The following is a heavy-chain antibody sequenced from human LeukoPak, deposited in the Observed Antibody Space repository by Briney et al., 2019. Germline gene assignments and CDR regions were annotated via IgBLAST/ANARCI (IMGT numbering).Heavy chain of an antibody. D-gene: IGHD6-13*01. CDR1: GFTVSSNY. J-gene: IGHJ6*02. V-gene: IGHV3-53*01. CDR3: ARDFIAAAGRYYYGMDV. CDR2: IYSGGST. Sequence: PGGSLRLSCAASGFTVSSNYMSWVRQAPGKGLEWVSVIYSGGSTYYADSVKGRFTISRDNSKNTLYLQMNSLRAEDTAVYYCARDFIAAAGRYYYGMDVWGQGTTVTVSS.